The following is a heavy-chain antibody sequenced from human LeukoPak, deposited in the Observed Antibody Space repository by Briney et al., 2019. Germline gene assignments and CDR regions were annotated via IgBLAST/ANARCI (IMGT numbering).Heavy chain of an antibody. J-gene: IGHJ6*02. V-gene: IGHV3-30*18. CDR2: ISYDGGYQ. CDR1: GFTFTSYG. CDR3: AKDRRMMSPHYGMDV. Sequence: GGSLRLSCAASGFTFTSYGKHLVRQAPGKGLEWVKYISYDGGYQYYADSVKGRFTISRDNSKNTVYLQLNSLRPEDTAVYYCAKDRRMMSPHYGMDVWGQGTTVTVSS. D-gene: IGHD3-16*01.